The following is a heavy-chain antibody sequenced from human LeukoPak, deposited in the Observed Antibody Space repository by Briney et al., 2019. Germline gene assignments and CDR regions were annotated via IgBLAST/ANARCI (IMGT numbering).Heavy chain of an antibody. D-gene: IGHD4-11*01. J-gene: IGHJ4*02. CDR3: AGSVYSQPDQ. CDR1: TLSVSYNY. CDR2: LFASGKT. V-gene: IGHV3-53*01. Sequence: GGSLRLSCAASTLSVSYNYMNWVRQAPGKGLEWVALLFASGKTYYADSVEGRFTISGDPSKSTLHLQMNSLRFEDTALYFCAGSVYSQPDQWGQGTQVAVSS.